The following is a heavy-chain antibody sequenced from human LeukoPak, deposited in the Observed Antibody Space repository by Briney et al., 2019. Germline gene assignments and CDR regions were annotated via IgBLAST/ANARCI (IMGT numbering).Heavy chain of an antibody. CDR2: ISYDGSNK. Sequence: PGGSLRLSCAASRFTFNSYAMSWVRQAPGKGLEWVAVISYDGSNKYYADSVKGRFTISRDNSKNTLYLQMNSLRAEDTAVYYCARDTSGMDVWAKGPRSPSP. CDR1: RFTFNSYA. J-gene: IGHJ6*02. CDR3: ARDTSGMDV. V-gene: IGHV3-30-3*01.